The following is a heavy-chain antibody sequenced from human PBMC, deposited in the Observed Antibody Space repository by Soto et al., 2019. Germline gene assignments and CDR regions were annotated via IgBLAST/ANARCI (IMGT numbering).Heavy chain of an antibody. CDR2: ISSGGSLI. CDR1: GFTFSDYY. D-gene: IGHD3-3*01. J-gene: IGHJ4*02. CDR3: ARGAHYDLWSLYYFDY. Sequence: GGSLRLSCAASGFTFSDYYIIWIRQAPGKGLEWISYISSGGSLIYYSDSVKGRFTISRDNAKNSLYLQMDSLRAEDTAVYYCARGAHYDLWSLYYFDYWGQGTLVTVSS. V-gene: IGHV3-11*01.